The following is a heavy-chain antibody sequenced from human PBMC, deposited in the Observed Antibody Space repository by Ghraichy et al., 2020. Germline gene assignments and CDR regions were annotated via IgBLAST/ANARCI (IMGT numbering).Heavy chain of an antibody. D-gene: IGHD4-17*01. CDR1: GFTFSSYW. CDR2: IKQDGSEK. Sequence: ETLSLTCAASGFTFSSYWMSWVRQAPGKGLEWVANIKQDGSEKYYVDSVKGRFTISRDNAKNSLYLQMNSLRAEDTAVYYCARVPYGDYDFDYWGQGTLVTVSS. CDR3: ARVPYGDYDFDY. J-gene: IGHJ4*02. V-gene: IGHV3-7*03.